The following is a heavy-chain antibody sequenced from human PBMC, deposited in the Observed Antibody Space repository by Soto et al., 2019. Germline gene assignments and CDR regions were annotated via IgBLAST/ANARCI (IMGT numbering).Heavy chain of an antibody. Sequence: GASVKVSCKASGYTFTGYGISWVRQAPGQGLEWMGWISAYNGNTNYAQKLQGRVTMTTDTSTSTAYMELRSLRSDDTAVYYCARGSPDEYSSSSGYWGQGTLVTVS. D-gene: IGHD6-6*01. CDR1: GYTFTGYG. J-gene: IGHJ4*02. CDR2: ISAYNGNT. V-gene: IGHV1-18*01. CDR3: ARGSPDEYSSSSGY.